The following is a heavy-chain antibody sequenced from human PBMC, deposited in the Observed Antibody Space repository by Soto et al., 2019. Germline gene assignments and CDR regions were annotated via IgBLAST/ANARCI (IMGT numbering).Heavy chain of an antibody. Sequence: ASVKVSCKASGYTFTSYYMHWVRQAPGQGLEWMGIINPSGGSTSYAQKFQGRVTMTRDTSTSTVYMELSSLRSEDTAVYYCARAGVISYHFRSGYRSSYYYYGMDVWGQGTTVTVSS. V-gene: IGHV1-46*01. CDR1: GYTFTSYY. D-gene: IGHD3-3*01. CDR3: ARAGVISYHFRSGYRSSYYYYGMDV. J-gene: IGHJ6*02. CDR2: INPSGGST.